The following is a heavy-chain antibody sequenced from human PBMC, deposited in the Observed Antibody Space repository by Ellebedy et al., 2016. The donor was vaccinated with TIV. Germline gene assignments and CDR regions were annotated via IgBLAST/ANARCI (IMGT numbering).Heavy chain of an antibody. V-gene: IGHV4-59*12. D-gene: IGHD2-15*01. J-gene: IGHJ4*02. Sequence: MPSETLSLTCTVSGGSISSYYWSWIRQPPGKGLEWIGEIYHSGSTNYNPSLKSRVTISVDTSKNQFSLKLSSVTAADTAVYYCARGDCSGGSCYFYYFDYWGQGTLVTVSS. CDR1: GGSISSYY. CDR2: IYHSGST. CDR3: ARGDCSGGSCYFYYFDY.